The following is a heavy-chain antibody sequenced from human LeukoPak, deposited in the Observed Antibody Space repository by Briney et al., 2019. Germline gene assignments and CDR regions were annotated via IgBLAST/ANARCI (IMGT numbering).Heavy chain of an antibody. V-gene: IGHV1-46*01. J-gene: IGHJ4*02. CDR1: GYTFTSYY. CDR3: ARDSSMTTVTQTLDY. Sequence: GASVKVSCKASGYTFTSYYMHWVRQAPGQGLEWMGIINPSGGNTSYAQKFQGRVTMTRDTSTSTVYMELSSLRSEDTAVYYCARDSSMTTVTQTLDYWGQGTLVTVSS. CDR2: INPSGGNT. D-gene: IGHD4-11*01.